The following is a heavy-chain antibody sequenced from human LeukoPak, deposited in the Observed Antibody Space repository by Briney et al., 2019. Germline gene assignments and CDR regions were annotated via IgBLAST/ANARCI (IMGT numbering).Heavy chain of an antibody. CDR2: IYHSGST. Sequence: SETLSLTCAVSGGSISSGGYSWSWIRQPPGKGLEWIGYIYHSGSTYYNPSLKSRVTISVDRSKNQFSLKLSSVTAADTAVYYCVREGVGYYGMDVWGQGTTVTVSS. CDR3: VREGVGYYGMDV. D-gene: IGHD3-10*01. V-gene: IGHV4-30-2*01. CDR1: GGSISSGGYS. J-gene: IGHJ6*02.